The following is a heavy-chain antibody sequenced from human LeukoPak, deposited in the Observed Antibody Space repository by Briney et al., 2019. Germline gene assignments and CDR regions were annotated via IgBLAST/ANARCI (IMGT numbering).Heavy chain of an antibody. V-gene: IGHV4-34*01. CDR3: ARRPGYSSGWLDY. CDR1: GGSFSGYY. CDR2: INHSGST. J-gene: IGHJ4*02. Sequence: SETLSLTCVVYGGSFSGYYWSWVRQPPGKGLEWIGEINHSGSTNYNPSLKSRVTISVDTSNNQFSLKLSSVTAADTAVYYCARRPGYSSGWLDYWGQGTLVTVSS. D-gene: IGHD6-19*01.